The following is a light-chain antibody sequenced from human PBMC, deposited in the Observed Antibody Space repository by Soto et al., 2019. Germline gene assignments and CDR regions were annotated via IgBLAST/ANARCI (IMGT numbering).Light chain of an antibody. V-gene: IGLV2-14*01. CDR2: EVT. CDR1: SSDVGAYKF. Sequence: QSALTQPASVSGSPGQSITIFCTGTSSDVGAYKFVSWYRHHPGRAPQVMIYEVTNRPSGVSSRFSGSKSGNTASLTISGLQPEDEGDYYCSSYSSTSTPWVFVGGTTLPVL. CDR3: SSYSSTSTPWV. J-gene: IGLJ3*02.